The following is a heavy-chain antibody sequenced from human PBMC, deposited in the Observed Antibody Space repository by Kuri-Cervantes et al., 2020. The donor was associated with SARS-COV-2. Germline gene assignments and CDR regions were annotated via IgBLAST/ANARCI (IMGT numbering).Heavy chain of an antibody. Sequence: GESKNISCAASGFTFSSYWMSWVRQAPGKELEWVANIKQDGSVNYYVDSVKGRFTIYRDNAKNSLYLQMNFLRDEDTAVYYCARWGVYYFDYWGQGTLVTVSS. CDR2: IKQDGSVN. CDR3: ARWGVYYFDY. V-gene: IGHV3-7*01. J-gene: IGHJ4*02. CDR1: GFTFSSYW. D-gene: IGHD3-16*01.